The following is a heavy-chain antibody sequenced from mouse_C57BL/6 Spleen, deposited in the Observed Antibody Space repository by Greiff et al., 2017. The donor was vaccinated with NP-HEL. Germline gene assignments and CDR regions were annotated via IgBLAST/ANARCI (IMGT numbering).Heavy chain of an antibody. Sequence: EVKVVESGGGLVQPGGSLSLSCAASGFTFTDYYMSWVRQPPGKALEWLGFIRNKANGYTTEYSASVKGRFTISRDNSQSILYLQMNALRAEDSATYYCARSDYDGSSYVGWYFDVWGTGTTVTVSS. D-gene: IGHD1-1*01. J-gene: IGHJ1*03. V-gene: IGHV7-3*01. CDR3: ARSDYDGSSYVGWYFDV. CDR1: GFTFTDYY. CDR2: IRNKANGYTT.